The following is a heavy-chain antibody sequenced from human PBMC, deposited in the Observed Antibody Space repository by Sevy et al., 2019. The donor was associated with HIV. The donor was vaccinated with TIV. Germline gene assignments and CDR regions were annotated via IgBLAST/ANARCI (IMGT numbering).Heavy chain of an antibody. Sequence: GGSLRLSCAASGFMFSSYSMNWVRQAPGKALEWVSSISSDSNYIYYADSVKGRFTISRDNAKNSLYLQMNSLRAEDTAVYYCAGPDATGGMDVWGQGSTVTVSS. CDR2: ISSDSNYI. CDR1: GFMFSSYS. CDR3: AGPDATGGMDV. J-gene: IGHJ6*02. V-gene: IGHV3-21*01.